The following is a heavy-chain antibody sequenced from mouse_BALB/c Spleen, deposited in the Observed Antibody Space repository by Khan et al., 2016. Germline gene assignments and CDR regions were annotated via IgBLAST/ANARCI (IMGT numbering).Heavy chain of an antibody. CDR1: GDSITSGY. J-gene: IGHJ2*01. V-gene: IGHV3-8*02. Sequence: EVQLQESGPSLVKPSQTLYLTCSVTGDSITSGYWNWIRKFPGNKLEYMGYISYSGGTYYNPSLKSRISITRDTSKSQYYLQLNSVTTVDTATYYCAGYYGHFFDYWGQGTTLTVSS. D-gene: IGHD1-1*02. CDR2: ISYSGGT. CDR3: AGYYGHFFDY.